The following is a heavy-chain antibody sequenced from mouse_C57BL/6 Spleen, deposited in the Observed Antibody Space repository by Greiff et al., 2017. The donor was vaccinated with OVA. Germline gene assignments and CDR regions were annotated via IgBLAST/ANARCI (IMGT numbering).Heavy chain of an antibody. J-gene: IGHJ2*01. Sequence: EVQLQQSGPELVKPGASVKISCKASGYTFTDYYMNWVKQSHGKSLEWIGDINPNNGGTSYNQKFKGKATLTVDKSSSTAYMELRSLTSEDSAVYYGARMSPIDSSGYGYWGQGTTLTVSS. CDR1: GYTFTDYY. V-gene: IGHV1-26*01. CDR3: ARMSPIDSSGYGY. D-gene: IGHD3-2*02. CDR2: INPNNGGT.